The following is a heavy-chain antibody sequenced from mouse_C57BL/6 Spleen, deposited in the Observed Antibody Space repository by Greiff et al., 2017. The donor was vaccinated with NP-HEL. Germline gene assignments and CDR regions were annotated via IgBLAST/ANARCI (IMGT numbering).Heavy chain of an antibody. J-gene: IGHJ2*01. CDR1: GYTFTSYW. CDR3: AREKPLPYYFDY. CDR2: IDPNSGGT. V-gene: IGHV1-72*01. Sequence: QVQLQQPGAELVKPGASVKLSCKASGYTFTSYWMHWVKQRPGRGLEWIGRIDPNSGGTKYNEKFKSKATLTVDKPSSTAYMQLSSLKSEDSSVYYGAREKPLPYYFDYWGQGTTLTVSS. D-gene: IGHD6-1*01.